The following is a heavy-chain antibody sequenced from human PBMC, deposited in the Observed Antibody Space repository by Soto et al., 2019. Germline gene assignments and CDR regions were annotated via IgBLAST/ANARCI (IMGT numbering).Heavy chain of an antibody. D-gene: IGHD3-22*01. J-gene: IGHJ4*02. V-gene: IGHV3-11*01. Sequence: QVQLVESGGGLVKTGGSLRIVCEASGFTFSDYYMSWVRQAPGKGLEWVSYISSSGNIIYYADSVKGRFTIYRDNAKNSVYLQMNSLRAEDTALYFCAKMSSENYYDPVFSWGQGTLVTVSS. CDR2: ISSSGNII. CDR3: AKMSSENYYDPVFS. CDR1: GFTFSDYY.